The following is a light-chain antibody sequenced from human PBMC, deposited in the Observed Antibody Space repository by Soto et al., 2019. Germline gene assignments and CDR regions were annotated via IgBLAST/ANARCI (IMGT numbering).Light chain of an antibody. CDR2: AAS. V-gene: IGKV1-39*01. CDR3: QQSYRSPPS. Sequence: DIQMTQSPSSLSASVGDRVTITCRASQSISTSLNWYQQKSGKAPKILIYAASSLQGGVPSRFSGSGSGTDFTLTISSLQTEDFATYYCQQSYRSPPSFGQGTRLEIK. J-gene: IGKJ5*01. CDR1: QSISTS.